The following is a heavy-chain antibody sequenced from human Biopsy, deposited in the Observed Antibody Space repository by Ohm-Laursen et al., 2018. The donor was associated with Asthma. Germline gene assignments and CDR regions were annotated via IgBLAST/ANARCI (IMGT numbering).Heavy chain of an antibody. CDR2: INPKSGST. CDR3: ARGALAGKRDDFWSAYYLY. D-gene: IGHD3-3*01. CDR1: GYTFNAFY. J-gene: IGHJ4*02. Sequence: SSVKVSCRASGYTFNAFYIHWVRQAPGQGLEWMGRINPKSGSTYYAHKFQGRVTMTSDTSIATAYLELTRLTSDDTAIFYCARGALAGKRDDFWSAYYLYWGQGTLVTVSS. V-gene: IGHV1-2*06.